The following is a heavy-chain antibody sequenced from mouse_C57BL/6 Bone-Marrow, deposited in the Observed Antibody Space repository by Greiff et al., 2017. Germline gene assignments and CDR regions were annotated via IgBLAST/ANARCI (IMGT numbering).Heavy chain of an antibody. CDR3: ATNYNNYLAWFAY. CDR1: GYTFTSYW. Sequence: QVQLQQPGAELVKPGASVKLSCKASGYTFTSYWMHWVKQRPGQGLEWIGMIHPNSGSTNYNEKFKSKATLTVDKSSSTAYMQLSSMTSEDSAVYYCATNYNNYLAWFAYWGQGTLVTVSA. CDR2: IHPNSGST. J-gene: IGHJ3*01. V-gene: IGHV1-64*01. D-gene: IGHD2-5*01.